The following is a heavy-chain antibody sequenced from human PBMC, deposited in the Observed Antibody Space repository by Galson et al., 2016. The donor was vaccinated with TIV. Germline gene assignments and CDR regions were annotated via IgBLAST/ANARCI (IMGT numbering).Heavy chain of an antibody. J-gene: IGHJ4*02. CDR1: GFTFSAST. CDR3: TKSEDFVVFHH. Sequence: SLRLSCAASGFTFSASTMHWVRQASGKGLEWVARVRTKPNNYATAYAASVEGRFTISRDDSKNTAYLQMNSLITEDTAVYYCTKSEDFVVFHHWGQGALGAVSS. CDR2: VRTKPNNYAT. D-gene: IGHD2-15*01. V-gene: IGHV3-73*01.